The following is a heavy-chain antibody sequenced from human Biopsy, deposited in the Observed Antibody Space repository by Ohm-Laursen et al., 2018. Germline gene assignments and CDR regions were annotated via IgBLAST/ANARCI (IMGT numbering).Heavy chain of an antibody. CDR1: GFTFSNYN. Sequence: GSLSLSCSASGFTFSNYNMNWVRQAPRRALEWVSSITLSGSYVYYADSVKGRFTISRDNAKSTIYLQMNSLRAEDTAVYYCATDPYYDDRQFNSWGQGTLVTVSS. D-gene: IGHD3-22*01. V-gene: IGHV3-21*01. CDR2: ITLSGSYV. CDR3: ATDPYYDDRQFNS. J-gene: IGHJ4*02.